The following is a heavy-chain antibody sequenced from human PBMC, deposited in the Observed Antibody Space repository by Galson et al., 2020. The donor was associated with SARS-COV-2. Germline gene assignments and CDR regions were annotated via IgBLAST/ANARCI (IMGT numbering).Heavy chain of an antibody. D-gene: IGHD3-3*01. J-gene: IGHJ6*02. CDR3: ASVRIEITIFGVAYYGMDV. Sequence: ASVKVSCKASGYTFTSYGISRVRQAPGQGLEWMGWISAYNGNTNYAQKLQGRVTMTTDTSTSTAYMGLRSLRSDDTAVYYCASVRIEITIFGVAYYGMDVWGQGTTVAVSS. CDR2: ISAYNGNT. CDR1: GYTFTSYG. V-gene: IGHV1-18*04.